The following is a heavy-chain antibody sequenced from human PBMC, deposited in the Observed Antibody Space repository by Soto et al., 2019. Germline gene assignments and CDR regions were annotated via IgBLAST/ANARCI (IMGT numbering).Heavy chain of an antibody. Sequence: QVQLVQSGAEVKKPGASVKVSCNASGYTFTSYSRHWVRQAPGQGLEWMGIINPSGGSTSNAQKFQGRATTNRATSTFTVYIELSSLRSDDPAVYYCAGIRLWCGALWEDAVDIGGRGPMVTVS. V-gene: IGHV1-46*03. CDR1: GYTFTSYS. J-gene: IGHJ3*02. D-gene: IGHD3-10*01. CDR3: AGIRLWCGALWEDAVDI. CDR2: INPSGGST.